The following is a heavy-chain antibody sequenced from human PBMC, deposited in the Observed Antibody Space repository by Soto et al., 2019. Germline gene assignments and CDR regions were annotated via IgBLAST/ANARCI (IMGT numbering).Heavy chain of an antibody. CDR2: ISLYSDGT. D-gene: IGHD2-2*01. V-gene: IGHV1-18*01. J-gene: IGHJ5*02. CDR1: GYTFSNYG. Sequence: APVKLSCKTSGYTFSNYGITWVRQAPGQPLEWLGWISLYSDGTNYAQKFQGRVSMTTDTSTTTAYMELRSLRSDDTAVYYCARVVPGAEAWFGPWGQGTLVTVSS. CDR3: ARVVPGAEAWFGP.